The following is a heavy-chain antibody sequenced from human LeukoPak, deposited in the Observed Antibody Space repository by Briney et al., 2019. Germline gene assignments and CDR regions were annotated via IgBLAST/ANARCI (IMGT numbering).Heavy chain of an antibody. CDR3: AKNGGWLQSTSNY. J-gene: IGHJ4*02. V-gene: IGHV3-23*01. D-gene: IGHD5-24*01. CDR2: ISGSGGST. Sequence: PGGSLRLSCAASGFTFSSYAMSWVRLAPGKGLEWVSAISGSGGSTYYADSVKGRFTISRDNSKNTLYLQMNSLRAEDTAVYYCAKNGGWLQSTSNYWGQGTLVTVSS. CDR1: GFTFSSYA.